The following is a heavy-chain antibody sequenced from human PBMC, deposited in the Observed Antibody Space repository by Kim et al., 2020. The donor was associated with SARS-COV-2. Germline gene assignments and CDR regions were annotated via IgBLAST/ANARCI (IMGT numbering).Heavy chain of an antibody. CDR2: ISPDNGVT. CDR3: ARFASGWYIPPHHYHYFCMDV. V-gene: IGHV1-18*01. CDR1: GYTFSNNG. Sequence: ASVKVSCKASGYTFSNNGINWVRQAPGQGLEWMGWISPDNGVTRYAQQLQGRVTMTTDTSTTTSYMELRSLTSDDTAVYFCARFASGWYIPPHHYHYFCMDVWGKGTTVTVSS. D-gene: IGHD6-19*01. J-gene: IGHJ6*03.